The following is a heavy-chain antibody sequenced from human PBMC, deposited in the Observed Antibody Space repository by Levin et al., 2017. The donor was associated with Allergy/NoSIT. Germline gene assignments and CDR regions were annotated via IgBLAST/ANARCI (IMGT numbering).Heavy chain of an antibody. CDR3: ARDPDYGDYLDAFDI. Sequence: SETLSLTCTVSGGSIRSGNYYWSWIRQPAGKGLEWIGRIYTSGNTNYNPSLKSRVTISVDTSKNQFSLKLSSVTAADTAVYYCARDPDYGDYLDAFDIWGQGTMVTVSS. CDR1: GGSIRSGNYY. J-gene: IGHJ3*02. V-gene: IGHV4-61*02. CDR2: IYTSGNT. D-gene: IGHD4-17*01.